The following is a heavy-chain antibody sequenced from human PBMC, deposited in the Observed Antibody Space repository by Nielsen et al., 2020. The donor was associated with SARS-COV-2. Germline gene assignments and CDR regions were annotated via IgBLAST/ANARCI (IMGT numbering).Heavy chain of an antibody. J-gene: IGHJ4*02. D-gene: IGHD5-12*01. CDR1: GGSISSYY. V-gene: IGHV4-59*13. Sequence: ESLKISCTVSGGSISSYYWSWIRQPPGKGLEWIGYIYYSGSTNYNPSLKSRVTISVDTSKNQFSLKLSSVTAADTAVYYCARDDHWVDWGQGTLVTVSS. CDR3: ARDDHWVD. CDR2: IYYSGST.